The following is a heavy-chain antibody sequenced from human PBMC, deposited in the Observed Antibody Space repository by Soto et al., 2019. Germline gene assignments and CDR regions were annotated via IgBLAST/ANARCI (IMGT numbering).Heavy chain of an antibody. CDR3: ARSYGDYVVYYYYGMDV. V-gene: IGHV3-30-3*01. CDR2: ISYDGSNK. J-gene: IGHJ6*02. CDR1: GFTFSSYA. Sequence: PGGSLRLSCAASGFTFSSYAMHWVRQAPGKGLEWVAVISYDGSNKYYADSVKGRFTISRDNSKNTLYLQMNSLRAEDTAVYYCARSYGDYVVYYYYGMDVWGQGTTVTVSS. D-gene: IGHD4-17*01.